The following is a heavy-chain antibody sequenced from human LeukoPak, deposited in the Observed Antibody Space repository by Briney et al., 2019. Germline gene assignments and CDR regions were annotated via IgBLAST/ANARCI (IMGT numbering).Heavy chain of an antibody. D-gene: IGHD7-27*01. J-gene: IGHJ4*02. CDR1: GGSINSYY. CDR3: ARREFPLLGPYFFDY. Sequence: PSETLSLTCTVSGGSINSYYWNWIRQTPGKGLEWIGYIYYSGSTRYNPSLKNRVTISIDTSNNQFSLKLNSMTAADTAVYYCARREFPLLGPYFFDYWGQGTLVTVSS. V-gene: IGHV4-59*12. CDR2: IYYSGST.